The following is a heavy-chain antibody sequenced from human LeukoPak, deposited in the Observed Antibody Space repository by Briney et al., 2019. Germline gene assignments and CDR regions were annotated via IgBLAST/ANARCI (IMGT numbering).Heavy chain of an antibody. CDR3: ARVPEQDIVVVPAAKSPYYYYYYMDV. Sequence: SVKVSCKASGYTFTDYFIHWVRQAPGQGLEWMGGIIPIFGTANYAQKFQGRVTITADKSTSTAYMELSSLRSEDTAVYYCARVPEQDIVVVPAAKSPYYYYYYMDVWGKGTTVTVSS. CDR2: IIPIFGTA. D-gene: IGHD2-2*01. CDR1: GYTFTDYF. V-gene: IGHV1-69*06. J-gene: IGHJ6*03.